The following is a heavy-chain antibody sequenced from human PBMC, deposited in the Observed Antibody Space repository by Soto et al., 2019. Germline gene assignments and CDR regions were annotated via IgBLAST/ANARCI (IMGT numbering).Heavy chain of an antibody. CDR2: ISGSGGST. CDR1: GFTFSSYA. D-gene: IGHD2-8*01. Sequence: EVQLLESGGGLVQPGGSLRLSCAASGFTFSSYAMSWVRQAPGKGLEWVSAISGSGGSTYYADSVKGRFTISRDNSKNTLCLQMNSLRAEDTAVYYCARALSRLGYCTNGVCYTIGYWGQGTLVTVSS. V-gene: IGHV3-23*01. J-gene: IGHJ4*02. CDR3: ARALSRLGYCTNGVCYTIGY.